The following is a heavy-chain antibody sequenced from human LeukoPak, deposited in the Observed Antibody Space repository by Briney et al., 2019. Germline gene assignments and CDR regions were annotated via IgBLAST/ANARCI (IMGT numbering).Heavy chain of an antibody. CDR2: INYSGST. V-gene: IGHV4-34*01. CDR3: ARHGMATWFDP. J-gene: IGHJ5*02. Sequence: SETLSLTCAVYGGSFSDYYWSWIRQPPGKGLEWIGEINYSGSTNYNPSLKSRVTMSVDTSKNQFSVRLTSVTAADTAVYYCARHGMATWFDPWGEGTLVTVSS. D-gene: IGHD5-24*01. CDR1: GGSFSDYY.